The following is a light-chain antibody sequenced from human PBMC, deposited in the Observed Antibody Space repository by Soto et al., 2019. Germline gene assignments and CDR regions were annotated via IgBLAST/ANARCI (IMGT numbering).Light chain of an antibody. CDR3: LQYNDYSGT. Sequence: DIQMTQSPSILSASVGDRVTITCRARQNINSWLAWYQQKPGKAPNLLIYKASNLESGVPSRFSGSQSGTEFTLTISSPQPDDFATYYCLQYNDYSGTFGQGTKLEIK. CDR1: QNINSW. CDR2: KAS. J-gene: IGKJ2*02. V-gene: IGKV1-5*03.